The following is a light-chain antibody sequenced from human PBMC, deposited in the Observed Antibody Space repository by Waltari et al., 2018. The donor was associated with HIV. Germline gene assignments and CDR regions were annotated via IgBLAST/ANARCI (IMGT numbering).Light chain of an antibody. J-gene: IGLJ3*02. CDR3: QSYDSRLSGWV. V-gene: IGLV1-40*01. Sequence: QSVLTPPPSVSGAPGQRVTISCTRSRAASDVHWYQPIPGTAPKLLIYSTKNRPSGVPDRFSASKSGTSASLAITGLQAEDEADYYCQSYDSRLSGWVFGGGTKLTVL. CDR2: STK. CDR1: RAASD.